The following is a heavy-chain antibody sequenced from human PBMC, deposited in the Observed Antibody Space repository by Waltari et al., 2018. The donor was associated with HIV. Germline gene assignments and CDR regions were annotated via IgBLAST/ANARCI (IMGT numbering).Heavy chain of an antibody. Sequence: QVQLVQSGAEVKKPGASVKVSCKASGYTFSDYYMHWVRQAPGQGLEWMGWINRNSGGTRYAEKFQGRVTMTRDTSISTAYMELSRLRFDDTAVYYCARVFRGTVNYFDSRLGHWGQGTLVTVSS. CDR1: GYTFSDYY. CDR2: INRNSGGT. V-gene: IGHV1-2*02. D-gene: IGHD3-22*01. CDR3: ARVFRGTVNYFDSRLGH. J-gene: IGHJ5*02.